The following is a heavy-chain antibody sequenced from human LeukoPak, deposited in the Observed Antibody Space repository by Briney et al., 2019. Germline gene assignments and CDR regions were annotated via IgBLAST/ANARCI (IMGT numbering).Heavy chain of an antibody. J-gene: IGHJ4*02. CDR1: GGSISSSNW. CDR3: ARGAVMAVVPSYDY. V-gene: IGHV4-4*02. Sequence: SETLSLTCAVSGGSISSSNWWSWVRQPPGEGLEWIGEIYHSGSTNYNPSLKSRVTISVDKSKNQFSLKLSSVTAADTAVYYCARGAVMAVVPSYDYWGQGTLVTVSS. CDR2: IYHSGST. D-gene: IGHD2-15*01.